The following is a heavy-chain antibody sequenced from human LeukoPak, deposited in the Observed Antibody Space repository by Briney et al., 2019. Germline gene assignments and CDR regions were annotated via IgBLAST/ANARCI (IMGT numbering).Heavy chain of an antibody. Sequence: SETLSLTCAASGGSISSSNWWCGVRHPPGKGLGCIGEIYDSGSTIYNPSLKSRVTISADKSKNQSSLKLTSVTTADTSVYYCARGSRDTSGWWGWFDTWGQGNLVSVSS. CDR3: ARGSRDTSGWWGWFDT. CDR1: GGSISSSNW. V-gene: IGHV4-4*02. CDR2: IYDSGST. J-gene: IGHJ5*02. D-gene: IGHD6-19*01.